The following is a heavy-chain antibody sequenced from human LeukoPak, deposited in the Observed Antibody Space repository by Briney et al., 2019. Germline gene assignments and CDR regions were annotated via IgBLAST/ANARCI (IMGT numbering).Heavy chain of an antibody. CDR3: ARKTMVRGKYDY. CDR1: GGSFSGYY. D-gene: IGHD3-10*01. V-gene: IGHV4-34*01. Sequence: PSETLSLTCAVYGGSFSGYYWSWIRQPPGEGLEWIGEINHSGSTNYNPFLKSRVTISVDTSKNQFSLKLSSVTAADTAVYYCARKTMVRGKYDYWGQGTLVTVSS. J-gene: IGHJ4*02. CDR2: INHSGST.